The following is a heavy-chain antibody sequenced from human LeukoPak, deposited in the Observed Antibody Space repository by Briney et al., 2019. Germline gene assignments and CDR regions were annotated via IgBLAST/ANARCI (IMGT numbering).Heavy chain of an antibody. CDR2: IYTSGST. D-gene: IGHD6-13*01. J-gene: IGHJ4*02. V-gene: IGHV4-4*07. CDR3: ARSGDSSSWYDY. Sequence: SETLSLTCTVSGGSISSYYWSWIRQPAGKGLEWIGRIYTSGSTNYNPSLKSRVTISVDTSKNQFSLKLSSVTAADTAVYYCARSGDSSSWYDYWGQGTLVTVSS. CDR1: GGSISSYY.